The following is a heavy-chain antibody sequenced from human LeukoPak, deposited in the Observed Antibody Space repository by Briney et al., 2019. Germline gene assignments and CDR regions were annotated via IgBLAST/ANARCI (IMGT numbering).Heavy chain of an antibody. D-gene: IGHD3-10*01. V-gene: IGHV3-48*01. CDR3: ARDFAREFTIGY. CDR1: GFTFSNYN. CDR2: ISSSSNII. Sequence: PGGSLRLSCAASGFTFSNYNMNWVRQPPGKGLQWASYISSSSNIIYYADSVKGRFTISRDNAKNSLFLQMNSLRAEDTAVYYCARDFAREFTIGYWGQGTLVTVSS. J-gene: IGHJ4*02.